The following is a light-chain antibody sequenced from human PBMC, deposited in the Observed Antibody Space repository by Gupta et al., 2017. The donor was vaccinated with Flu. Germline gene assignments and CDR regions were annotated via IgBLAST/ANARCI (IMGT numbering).Light chain of an antibody. CDR2: MND. Sequence: TVNWYQQVPGSATKLLIYMNDRRPSGVPDRFSASKSGTSASLAISALQSEDEALYYCASWDNSLAGVFGGGTKLTVL. CDR3: ASWDNSLAGV. CDR1: T. J-gene: IGLJ3*02. V-gene: IGLV1-44*01.